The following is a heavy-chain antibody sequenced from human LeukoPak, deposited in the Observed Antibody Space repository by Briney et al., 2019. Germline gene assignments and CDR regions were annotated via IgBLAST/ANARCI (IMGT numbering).Heavy chain of an antibody. J-gene: IGHJ6*03. D-gene: IGHD6-19*01. Sequence: PSETLSLTCTVSGGSISTYYWSWIRQSAGKGLEWIGRIYTSGSTDYNSSLKSRVTMSVDTSKNQFSLKLSSVTAADTAIYYCAREGGQWSAYQYYMDVWGKGTTVTVSS. CDR2: IYTSGST. CDR1: GGSISTYY. V-gene: IGHV4-4*07. CDR3: AREGGQWSAYQYYMDV.